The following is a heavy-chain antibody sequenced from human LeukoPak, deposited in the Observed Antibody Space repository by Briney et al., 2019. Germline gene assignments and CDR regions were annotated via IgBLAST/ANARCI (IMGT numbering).Heavy chain of an antibody. Sequence: GGSLRLSCAASGFTFSDYYMSWIRQAPGEGLEWVSYISSSGSTIYYADSVKGRFTISRDNAKNSLYLQMNSLRAEDTAVYYCARVVPSDGFPPVVTGEDWFDPWGQGTLVTVSS. J-gene: IGHJ5*02. CDR3: ARVVPSDGFPPVVTGEDWFDP. CDR2: ISSSGSTI. V-gene: IGHV3-11*04. D-gene: IGHD3-10*01. CDR1: GFTFSDYY.